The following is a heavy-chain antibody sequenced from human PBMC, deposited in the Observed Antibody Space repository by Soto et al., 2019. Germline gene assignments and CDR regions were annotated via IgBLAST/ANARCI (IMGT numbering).Heavy chain of an antibody. Sequence: QVHLVESGGGVVQPGRSLRLSCVDSGFTFDTYVIHGVRQAQGKGLQWVALISYEGSNTYYADSVRGRFTISRDNSKNTLYLQINALRPEDTGVYYCARVTPGNNLYYFSGLDVWGQGTSVTVSS. CDR3: ARVTPGNNLYYFSGLDV. V-gene: IGHV3-30-3*01. J-gene: IGHJ6*02. CDR1: GFTFDTYV. D-gene: IGHD1-1*01. CDR2: ISYEGSNT.